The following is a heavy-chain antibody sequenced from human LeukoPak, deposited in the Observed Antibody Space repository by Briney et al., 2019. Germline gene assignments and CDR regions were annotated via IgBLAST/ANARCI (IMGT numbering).Heavy chain of an antibody. CDR2: ISNSSSTI. D-gene: IGHD2-15*01. CDR1: GCTFSSYS. Sequence: GGSLRLSCAASGCTFSSYSRNWVRQSPGKGLEWVAYISNSSSTIYYAYSVKGRFTIYSDNAKNSLYLQMNSLRAEDTAVYYCARESGDIVVVQEYYFDYWGQGTLVTVSS. V-gene: IGHV3-48*01. J-gene: IGHJ4*02. CDR3: ARESGDIVVVQEYYFDY.